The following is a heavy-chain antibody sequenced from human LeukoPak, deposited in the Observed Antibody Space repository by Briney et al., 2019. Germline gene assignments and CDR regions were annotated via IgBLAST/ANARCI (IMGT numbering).Heavy chain of an antibody. D-gene: IGHD3-3*01. CDR2: IYSDGYSDGSST. CDR1: GFTFSTHW. CDR3: ATAPSDQGIFGVAPFDY. V-gene: IGHV3-74*01. J-gene: IGHJ4*02. Sequence: GGSLRLSCVASGFTFSTHWMHWVRQAPGKGLVWVARIYSDGYSDGSSTIYADSVRGRFTISRDNAKNTLYLQVNSLRAEDTAVYYCATAPSDQGIFGVAPFDYWGQGTLVTVSS.